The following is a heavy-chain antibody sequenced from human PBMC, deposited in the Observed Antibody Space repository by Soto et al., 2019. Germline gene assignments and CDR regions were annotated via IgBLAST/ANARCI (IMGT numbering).Heavy chain of an antibody. CDR2: INPKSGGT. V-gene: IGHV1-2*04. Sequence: ASVKVSCKASGYSFTDYHIRWVRQAPGQGLEWLGRINPKSGGTSTAQKFQGWVTMTTDTSISTASMELTRLTSDDTAIYYCARGDSTDCSNGVCSFFYNHDMDVWGQGTTVTAP. CDR3: ARGDSTDCSNGVCSFFYNHDMDV. D-gene: IGHD2-8*01. CDR1: GYSFTDYH. J-gene: IGHJ6*02.